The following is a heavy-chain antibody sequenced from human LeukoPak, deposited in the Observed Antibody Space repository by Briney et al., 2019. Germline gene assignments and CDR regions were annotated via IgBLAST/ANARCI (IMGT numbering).Heavy chain of an antibody. V-gene: IGHV3-23*01. CDR3: AKEGYCSSTSCLPPYYYYYYGMDV. D-gene: IGHD2-2*01. Sequence: GGSLRLSCAASGFTFTSYAMSWVRQAPGKGREWVSAISGSGGSTYYADSVKGRFTISRDNSKNTLYLQMNSLRAEDTAVYYCAKEGYCSSTSCLPPYYYYYYGMDVWSQGTTVTVSS. CDR1: GFTFTSYA. J-gene: IGHJ6*02. CDR2: ISGSGGST.